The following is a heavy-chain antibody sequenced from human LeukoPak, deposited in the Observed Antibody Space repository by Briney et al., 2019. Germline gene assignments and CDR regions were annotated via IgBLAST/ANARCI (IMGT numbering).Heavy chain of an antibody. Sequence: GGSLRLSCVASGFTFSSYGMHWVRQAPGKGLEWVAVISYDGSNKYYADSVKGRFTISRDNSKNTLYLQMNSLRAEDTAVYYCAKDQSGSYYGAKNYWGQGTLVTVSS. CDR1: GFTFSSYG. J-gene: IGHJ4*02. CDR3: AKDQSGSYYGAKNY. V-gene: IGHV3-30*18. D-gene: IGHD1-26*01. CDR2: ISYDGSNK.